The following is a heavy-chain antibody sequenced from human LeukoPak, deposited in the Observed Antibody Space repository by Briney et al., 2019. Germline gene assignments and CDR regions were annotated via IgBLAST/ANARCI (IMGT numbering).Heavy chain of an antibody. CDR3: ARDRNYYDSSGGSDY. D-gene: IGHD3-22*01. J-gene: IGHJ4*02. CDR1: GYTFTVYY. Sequence: ASVTVSFKASGYTFTVYYMHWVRQAPGQGLEWMGWINPNSGGTNYAQKFQGRVTMTRDTSISTAYMELSRLRSDDTAVYYCARDRNYYDSSGGSDYWGQGTLVTVSS. CDR2: INPNSGGT. V-gene: IGHV1-2*02.